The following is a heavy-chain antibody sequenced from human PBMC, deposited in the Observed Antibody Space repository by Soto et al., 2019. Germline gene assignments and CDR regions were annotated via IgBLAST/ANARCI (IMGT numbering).Heavy chain of an antibody. D-gene: IGHD3-22*01. CDR2: IYYSGST. CDR3: ARPHYSDS. J-gene: IGHJ6*02. V-gene: IGHV4-39*01. CDR1: FGSISSSIYY. Sequence: SETLSLTCTVSFGSISSSIYYWGWIRQPPGKGLEWIGSIYYSGSTYYNPSLKSRVTISVDTSKNQFSLRLSSVTAADTAVYYCARPHYSDSWGQGTTVTVSS.